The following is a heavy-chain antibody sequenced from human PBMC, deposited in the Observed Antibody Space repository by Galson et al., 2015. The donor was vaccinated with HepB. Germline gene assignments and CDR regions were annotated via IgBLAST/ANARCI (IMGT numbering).Heavy chain of an antibody. J-gene: IGHJ4*02. V-gene: IGHV6-1*01. CDR3: ARGCIAAAGTRVCEDY. D-gene: IGHD6-13*01. CDR2: TYYRSKWYN. CDR1: GDSVSSHSAA. Sequence: CAISGDSVSSHSAAWNWIRQSPSRGLEWLGRTYYRSKWYNDYAVSVKSRITINPDTSKNQFSLQLNSVTPEDTAVYYCARGCIAAAGTRVCEDYWGQGTLVTVSS.